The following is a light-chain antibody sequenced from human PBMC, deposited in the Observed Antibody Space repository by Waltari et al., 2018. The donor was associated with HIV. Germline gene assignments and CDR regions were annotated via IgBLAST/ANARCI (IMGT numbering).Light chain of an antibody. CDR3: QQYDNWLPWT. CDR1: QSVGNS. J-gene: IGKJ1*01. Sequence: EIVLTQSPATLSVSPGERATISCWASQSVGNSLAWYQQKPGQAPRRLIYGASTRAAGIPARFSGSGSGTEFTLTISRLQSEDFAVYYCQQYDNWLPWTFGQGTKVEMK. V-gene: IGKV3-15*01. CDR2: GAS.